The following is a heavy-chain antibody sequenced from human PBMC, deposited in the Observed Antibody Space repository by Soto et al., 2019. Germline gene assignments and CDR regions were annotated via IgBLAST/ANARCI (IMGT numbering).Heavy chain of an antibody. V-gene: IGHV1-18*01. J-gene: IGHJ4*02. CDR3: ARLSGGTMGELGY. D-gene: IGHD3-16*01. CDR2: ISAYNGNT. Sequence: SVKVCCKSSGYPFTRYGISLVRQAPGQGLEWMGWISAYNGNTNYAQKLQGRVTMTTDTSTSTAYMELRSLRSDDTAVYYCARLSGGTMGELGYWGQGTLVTVSS. CDR1: GYPFTRYG.